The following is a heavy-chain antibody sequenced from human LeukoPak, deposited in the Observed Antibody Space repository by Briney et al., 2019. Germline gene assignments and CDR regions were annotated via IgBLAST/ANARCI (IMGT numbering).Heavy chain of an antibody. D-gene: IGHD2/OR15-2a*01. CDR2: IRQDGSEK. J-gene: IGHJ3*01. CDR1: GFTIGSYW. V-gene: IGHV3-7*01. Sequence: GGSLRLSCAGSGFTIGSYWMSWVRQAPGKGLEWVASIRQDGSEKYYVDSVKGRLTIPRDNAKNSLYLQMNSLRAEDTGIYYCARAGYYGDDAFDLWGQGTMVTVSS. CDR3: ARAGYYGDDAFDL.